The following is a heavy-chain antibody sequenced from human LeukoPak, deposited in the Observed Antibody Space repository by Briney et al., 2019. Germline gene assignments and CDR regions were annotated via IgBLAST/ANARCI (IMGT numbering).Heavy chain of an antibody. D-gene: IGHD5-24*01. CDR1: GYTFTAYY. Sequence: ASVKVSCKASGYTFTAYYMHWVRQAPGQGLEWMGWINPNSGGAKYAQKFQGRVAITRDTSITTAYMDLSRLTSDDTAVYYCARDRYGDGFAHFDYWGQGALVTVSS. J-gene: IGHJ4*02. CDR3: ARDRYGDGFAHFDY. V-gene: IGHV1-2*02. CDR2: INPNSGGA.